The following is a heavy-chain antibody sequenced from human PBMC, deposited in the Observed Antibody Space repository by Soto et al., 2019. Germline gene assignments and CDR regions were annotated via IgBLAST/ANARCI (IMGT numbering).Heavy chain of an antibody. J-gene: IGHJ6*03. V-gene: IGHV4-59*01. D-gene: IGHD3-3*01. CDR3: ARVGVVEGRYYYYYMDV. Sequence: SETLSLTCTVSGGSISSYYWSWIRQPPGKGLEWIGYIYYSGSTNYNPSLKSRVTISVDTSKNQFSLKLSSVTAADTAVYYCARVGVVEGRYYYYYMDVWGKGTTVTVSS. CDR2: IYYSGST. CDR1: GGSISSYY.